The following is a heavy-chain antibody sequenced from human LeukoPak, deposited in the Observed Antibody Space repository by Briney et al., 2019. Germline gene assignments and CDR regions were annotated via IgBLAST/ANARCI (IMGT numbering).Heavy chain of an antibody. V-gene: IGHV3-21*01. CDR1: GFTFSSYG. Sequence: GGSLRLSCAASGFTFSSYGMHWVRQAPGKGLEWVSSISSSSSYIYYADSVKGRFTISRDNAKNSLYLQMNSLRAEDTAVYYCAREKEQLITIFGVVPGAAFDIWGQGTMVTVSS. CDR2: ISSSSSYI. D-gene: IGHD3-3*01. J-gene: IGHJ3*02. CDR3: AREKEQLITIFGVVPGAAFDI.